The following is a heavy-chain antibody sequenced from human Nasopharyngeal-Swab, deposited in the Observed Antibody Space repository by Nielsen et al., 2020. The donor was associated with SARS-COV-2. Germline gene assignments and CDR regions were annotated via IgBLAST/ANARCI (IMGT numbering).Heavy chain of an antibody. D-gene: IGHD3-22*01. CDR3: ARVVYYYDSSGLGGFDY. J-gene: IGHJ4*02. Sequence: SLNTCCASACFIFSSYVLHLVRPATGEGVGWVSAIGTAGDTYYPRSVKGRFTISRETAKNSLYLQMNSMRAGDTDVYYCARVVYYYDSSGLGGFDYWGQGTLVTVSS. CDR2: IGTAGDT. CDR1: CFIFSSYV. V-gene: IGHV3-13*01.